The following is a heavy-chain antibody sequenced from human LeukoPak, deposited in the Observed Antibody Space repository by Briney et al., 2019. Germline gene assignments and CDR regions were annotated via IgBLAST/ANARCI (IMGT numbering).Heavy chain of an antibody. J-gene: IGHJ6*03. CDR2: MNPNSGNT. CDR3: AVLVVPAARIPHYYYYYYMDV. D-gene: IGHD2-2*01. V-gene: IGHV1-8*03. CDR1: GYTFTSYD. Sequence: ASVKVSCKASGYTFTSYDINWVRQATGQGLEWMGWMNPNSGNTGYAQKFQGRVTITRDTSISTAYMELSSLRSEDTAVYYCAVLVVPAARIPHYYYYYYMDVWGKGTTVTVSS.